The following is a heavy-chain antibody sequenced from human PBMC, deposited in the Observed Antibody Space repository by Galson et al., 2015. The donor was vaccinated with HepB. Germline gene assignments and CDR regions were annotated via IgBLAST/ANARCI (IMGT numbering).Heavy chain of an antibody. V-gene: IGHV3-11*01. CDR1: GFTFSDYY. CDR2: ISNDGHTI. CDR3: ARAARWLDP. J-gene: IGHJ5*02. Sequence: SLRLSCAASGFTFSDYYMSWIRQAPGGGLEWVSYISNDGHTIIYADSVKGRFTISRDNAKKSLSLQMSSLRAEDTAMYYCARAARWLDPWGQGTLVTVSS.